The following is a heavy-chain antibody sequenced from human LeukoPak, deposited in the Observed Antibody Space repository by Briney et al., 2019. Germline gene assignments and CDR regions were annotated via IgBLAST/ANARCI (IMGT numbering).Heavy chain of an antibody. J-gene: IGHJ4*02. CDR1: GYTFTNYG. CDR2: ISTYNGYT. CDR3: ATTTASSGSSLY. V-gene: IGHV1-18*01. Sequence: ASVKVSCKASGYTFTNYGITWVRQAPGQGLEWMGWISTYNGYTNYAQKFQGRVTMTAERSTNTAYMELRGLTFDDTAVFYCATTTASSGSSLYWGQGTLVNVAS. D-gene: IGHD6-19*01.